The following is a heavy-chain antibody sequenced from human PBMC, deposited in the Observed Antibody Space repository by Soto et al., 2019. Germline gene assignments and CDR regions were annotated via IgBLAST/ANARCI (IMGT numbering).Heavy chain of an antibody. CDR1: GGSISSGDYS. CDR2: IYHSGST. Sequence: QLQLQESGSGLVKPSQTLSLTCAVSGGSISSGDYSWSWTRQPPGKGLEWIGYIYHSGSTYYNPSLKSRVTISVDRSKNQFSLKLSSVTAADTAVYYCASSHAGAHITAAVHWGQGTLVTVSS. D-gene: IGHD6-13*01. J-gene: IGHJ4*02. V-gene: IGHV4-30-2*01. CDR3: ASSHAGAHITAAVH.